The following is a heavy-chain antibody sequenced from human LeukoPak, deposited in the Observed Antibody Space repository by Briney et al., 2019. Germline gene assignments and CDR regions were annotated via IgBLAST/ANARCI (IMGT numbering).Heavy chain of an antibody. CDR1: GGTFSSYA. V-gene: IGHV1-69*05. Sequence: GASVKVSCKASGGTFSSYAISWVRQAPGQGLEWMGGIIPIFGTANYAQKFQGRVTITTDESTSTAYMEPSSLRSEDTAVYYCARSPMLYSGSYCYYDYWGQGTLVTVSS. CDR3: ARSPMLYSGSYCYYDY. CDR2: IIPIFGTA. J-gene: IGHJ4*02. D-gene: IGHD1-26*01.